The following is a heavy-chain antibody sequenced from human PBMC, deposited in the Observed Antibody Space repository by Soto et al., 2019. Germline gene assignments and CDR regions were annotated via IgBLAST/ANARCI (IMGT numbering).Heavy chain of an antibody. CDR2: INHSGST. Sequence: ETLSLTCAVYGGSFSGYYWSWIRQPPGKGLEWIGEINHSGSTNYNPSLKSRVTISVDTSKNQFSLKLSSVTAADTTVYYCARVMSSSWYLANWFDPWGQGTLVTVSS. D-gene: IGHD6-13*01. V-gene: IGHV4-34*01. CDR3: ARVMSSSWYLANWFDP. J-gene: IGHJ5*02. CDR1: GGSFSGYY.